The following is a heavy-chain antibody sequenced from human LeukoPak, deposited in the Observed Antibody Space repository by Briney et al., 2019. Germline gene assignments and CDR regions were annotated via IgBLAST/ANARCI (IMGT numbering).Heavy chain of an antibody. Sequence: PGGSLILSCAASGFTFSSYALHWVRQAPGKGLEWVAVISYDGRNKYYADSVKGRFTISRDNSKNTLYLQMNSLRPEDTAVYYCARADPIYYDFWSGPYYFDYWGQGTLVTVSS. CDR3: ARADPIYYDFWSGPYYFDY. V-gene: IGHV3-30*04. CDR1: GFTFSSYA. J-gene: IGHJ4*02. CDR2: ISYDGRNK. D-gene: IGHD3-3*01.